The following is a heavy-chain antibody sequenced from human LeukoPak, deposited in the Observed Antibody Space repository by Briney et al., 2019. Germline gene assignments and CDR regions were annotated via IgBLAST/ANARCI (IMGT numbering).Heavy chain of an antibody. J-gene: IGHJ2*01. CDR2: VYYSGST. CDR1: GGSISSGSYF. CDR3: ARLWRKDWYFDL. V-gene: IGHV4-39*01. D-gene: IGHD3-3*01. Sequence: SETLSLTCTVAGGSISSGSYFWGWIRQPPEKGLLWIGSVYYSGSTYYNPSLKSRVTVSVDTSQNQFSLRLSSVTAADTAVYYCARLWRKDWYFDLWGRGTLVTVSS.